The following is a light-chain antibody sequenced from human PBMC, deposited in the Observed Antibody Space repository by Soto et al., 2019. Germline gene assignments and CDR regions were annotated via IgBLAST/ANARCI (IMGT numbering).Light chain of an antibody. CDR1: QSVSSSY. J-gene: IGKJ2*01. CDR3: QQYGSSLPYT. CDR2: GTS. V-gene: IGKV3-20*01. Sequence: EILLTQSPGTLSLSPGERATLSCRASQSVSSSYLAWYQQKPGQAPSLLIYGTSSRATGIPDRFSGSGSGTDFTLTISRLEPEDFALYYCQQYGSSLPYTFGQGTKLEI.